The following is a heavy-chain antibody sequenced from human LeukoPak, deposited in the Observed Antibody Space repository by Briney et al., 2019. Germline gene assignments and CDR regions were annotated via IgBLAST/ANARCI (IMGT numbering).Heavy chain of an antibody. CDR3: ASVKYFDWLLDENAFDI. D-gene: IGHD3-9*01. V-gene: IGHV1-2*02. CDR1: GYTFTGYY. CDR2: INPSSGGT. Sequence: ASVKVSCKASGYTFTGYYMHWVRQAPGQGLEWMGWINPSSGGTNYAQKFQGRVTMTRDTSISTAYMELSRLRSDDTAVYYCASVKYFDWLLDENAFDIWGQGTVVTVSS. J-gene: IGHJ3*02.